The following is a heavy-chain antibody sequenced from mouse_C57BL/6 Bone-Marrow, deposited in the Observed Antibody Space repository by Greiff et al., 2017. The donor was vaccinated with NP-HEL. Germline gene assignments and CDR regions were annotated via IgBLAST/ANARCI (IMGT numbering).Heavy chain of an antibody. CDR1: GFTFSSYA. J-gene: IGHJ1*03. CDR3: ARPYWYFDV. V-gene: IGHV5-4*01. Sequence: EVQLVESGGGLVKPGGSLKLSCAASGFTFSSYAMSWVRQTPEKRLEWVATISDGGSYTYYPDNVKGRFTISRDNAKNNLYLQMSHLKSEDTAMYYCARPYWYFDVWGTGTTVTVSS. CDR2: ISDGGSYT.